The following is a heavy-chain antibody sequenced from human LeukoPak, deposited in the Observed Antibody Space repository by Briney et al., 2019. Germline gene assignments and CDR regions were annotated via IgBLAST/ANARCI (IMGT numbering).Heavy chain of an antibody. Sequence: SETLSLTCTASGGSISSYYWSWIRQPPGKGLEWIGYIYYSGSTNYNPSLKSRVTISVDTSKNQFSLKLSSVTAADTAVYYCAREGKRITLLRGVLTPRGDYYMDVWGKGTTVTVSS. CDR2: IYYSGST. V-gene: IGHV4-59*01. J-gene: IGHJ6*03. CDR3: AREGKRITLLRGVLTPRGDYYMDV. CDR1: GGSISSYY. D-gene: IGHD3-10*01.